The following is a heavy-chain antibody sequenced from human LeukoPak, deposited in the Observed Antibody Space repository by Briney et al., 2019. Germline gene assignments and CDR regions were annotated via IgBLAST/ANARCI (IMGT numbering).Heavy chain of an antibody. CDR3: AKANAHRGVARGY. CDR1: VFTSRKYA. J-gene: IGHJ4*02. CDR2: VTGNGDTT. Sequence: GGCLRLSCAASVFTSRKYAMTCVRPAPGKGLGWVSVVTGNGDTTYYADSLKGRFTISRDNSKNTLYLQINSQRAEDTAVYYCAKANAHRGVARGYWGEGTLVTVSS. D-gene: IGHD3-10*01. V-gene: IGHV3-23*01.